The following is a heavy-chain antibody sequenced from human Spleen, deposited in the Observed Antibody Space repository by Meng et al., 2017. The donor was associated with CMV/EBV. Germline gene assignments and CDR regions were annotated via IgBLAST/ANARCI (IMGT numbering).Heavy chain of an antibody. D-gene: IGHD1-26*01. CDR3: ASGSGSYYCDY. CDR1: EFTFSDYE. Sequence: GESLKISCSGSEFTFSDYEMNWVRQAPGEGLEWVALISYDGTNKYYADSVKGRFALSRDNSENTVYLQMNSLRVEDTAVYYCASGSGSYYCDYWGQGTLVTVSS. CDR2: ISYDGTNK. J-gene: IGHJ4*02. V-gene: IGHV3-30*09.